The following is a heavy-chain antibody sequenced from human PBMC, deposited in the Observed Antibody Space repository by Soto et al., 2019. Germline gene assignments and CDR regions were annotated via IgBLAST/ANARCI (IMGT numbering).Heavy chain of an antibody. V-gene: IGHV3-30-3*01. J-gene: IGHJ4*02. D-gene: IGHD3-16*01. CDR3: ATYDYVWGTPDPLFDY. Sequence: GGSLRVSCAAAGFNCCSYAVHWVLQAQGKGLEWVAVISYDGSNKYYADSVKGRFTISRDNSKNTLYLQMNSLRAEDTAVYYCATYDYVWGTPDPLFDYWGQGTLVTVSS. CDR2: ISYDGSNK. CDR1: GFNCCSYA.